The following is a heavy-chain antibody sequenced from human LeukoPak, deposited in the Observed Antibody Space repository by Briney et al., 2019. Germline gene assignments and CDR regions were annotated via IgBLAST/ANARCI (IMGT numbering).Heavy chain of an antibody. J-gene: IGHJ6*02. CDR1: GFTFSCYW. CDR3: ARGNDAAYYYYYGMDV. Sequence: SGGSLRLSCAASGFTFSCYWMHWVRQAPGKGLVWVSRINSDGSSTSYADSVKGRFTISRDNAKNTLYLQMNSLRAEDTAVYYCARGNDAAYYYYYGMDVWGQGTTVTVSS. CDR2: INSDGSST. V-gene: IGHV3-74*01. D-gene: IGHD1-1*01.